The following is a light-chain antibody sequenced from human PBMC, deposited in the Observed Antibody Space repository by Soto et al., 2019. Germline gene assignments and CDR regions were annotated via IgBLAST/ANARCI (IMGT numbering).Light chain of an antibody. CDR2: DAS. J-gene: IGKJ3*01. CDR1: QSVSSY. Sequence: ETVLTQSPATLSLSPGERATLSCRASQSVSSYLAWYQQKPGQAPRLLIYDASNRATGIPARFSGSGSETDVTLTISSLEPEDFAGYYCQQRINWPPVTFGPGTKVDIK. CDR3: QQRINWPPVT. V-gene: IGKV3-11*01.